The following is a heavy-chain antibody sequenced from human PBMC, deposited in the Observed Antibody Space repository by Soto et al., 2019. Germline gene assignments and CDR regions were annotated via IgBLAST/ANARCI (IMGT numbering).Heavy chain of an antibody. V-gene: IGHV3-23*01. CDR3: ANGYSKFDY. Sequence: GGSLRISCAASGFTFSSYAMSWVRQAPGKVLQWVSSISGGGTNTYYADSVKGRFTISRDNSKNTLYLQMNSLRAEDTALYYCANGYSKFDYWGQGTLVTVSS. D-gene: IGHD3-22*01. J-gene: IGHJ4*02. CDR1: GFTFSSYA. CDR2: ISGGGTNT.